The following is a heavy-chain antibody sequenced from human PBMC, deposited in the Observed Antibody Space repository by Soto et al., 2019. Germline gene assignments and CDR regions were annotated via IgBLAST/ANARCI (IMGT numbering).Heavy chain of an antibody. CDR1: GYTFTGYY. CDR3: ASLYCSGGSCPGSWFDP. J-gene: IGHJ5*02. V-gene: IGHV1-2*02. Sequence: QVQLVQSGAEVKKPGASVKVSCKASGYTFTGYYMHWVRQAPGQGLEWMGWINPNSGGTNYAQKFQGRVTMTRDTSISTAYMELSRLRSDDTAVYYCASLYCSGGSCPGSWFDPWGQGTLVTVSS. CDR2: INPNSGGT. D-gene: IGHD2-15*01.